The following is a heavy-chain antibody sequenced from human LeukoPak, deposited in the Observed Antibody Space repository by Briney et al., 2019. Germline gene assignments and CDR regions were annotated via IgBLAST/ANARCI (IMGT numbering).Heavy chain of an antibody. CDR1: GGSFSGYY. V-gene: IGHV4-34*01. D-gene: IGHD2-2*02. CDR2: INHSGST. Sequence: PSETLSLTCAVYGGSFSGYYWSWIRQPPGKGLERIGEINHSGSTNYNPSLKSRVTISVDTSKNQFSLKLSSVTAADTAVYYCARGRKRYCSSTSCYTVDYWGQGTLVTVSS. CDR3: ARGRKRYCSSTSCYTVDY. J-gene: IGHJ4*02.